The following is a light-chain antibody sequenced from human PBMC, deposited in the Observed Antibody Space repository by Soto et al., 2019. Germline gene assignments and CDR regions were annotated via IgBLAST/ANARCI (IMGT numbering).Light chain of an antibody. V-gene: IGKV1-39*01. J-gene: IGKJ2*01. CDR3: QQSYSSAYT. Sequence: DIQMTQSPSSLSAAVGDRVTITCRASQDINKYLNWYRQTPGKAPNLLIFATSTLHSGVPSRFSGSRSGTDFSLTISSLQPEDFATYCCQQSYSSAYTFGQGTKLEF. CDR1: QDINKY. CDR2: ATS.